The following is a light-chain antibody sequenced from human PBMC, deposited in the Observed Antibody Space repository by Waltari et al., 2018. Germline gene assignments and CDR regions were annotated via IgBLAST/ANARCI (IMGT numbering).Light chain of an antibody. CDR1: QNLNSY. V-gene: IGKV3-11*01. CDR3: LQRSRWPT. J-gene: IGKJ1*01. Sequence: EIVLTQSPGTLSLSPGERATLSCRASQNLNSYLFWYQQKPGQAPRLLIYHAGNRATGIPARFRGSASGADFTLTISRLEPEDSATYYCLQRSRWPTFGQGTKVEIK. CDR2: HAG.